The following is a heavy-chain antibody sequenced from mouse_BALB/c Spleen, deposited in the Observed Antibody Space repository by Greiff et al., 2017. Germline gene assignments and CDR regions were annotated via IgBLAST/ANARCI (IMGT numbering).Heavy chain of an antibody. CDR1: GFAFSSYD. J-gene: IGHJ2*01. V-gene: IGHV5-12-1*01. D-gene: IGHD4-1*01. CDR3: ARHGNGY. CDR2: ISSGGGST. Sequence: EVKLVESGGGLVKPGGSLKLSCAASGFAFSSYDMSWVRQTPEKRLEWVAYISSGGGSTYYPDTVKGRFTISRDNAKNTLYLQMSSLKSEDTAMYYCARHGNGYWGQGTTLTVSS.